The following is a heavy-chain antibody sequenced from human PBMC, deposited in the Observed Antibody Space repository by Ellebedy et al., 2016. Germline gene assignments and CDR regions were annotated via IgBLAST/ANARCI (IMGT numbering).Heavy chain of an antibody. D-gene: IGHD2-15*01. J-gene: IGHJ4*02. Sequence: ASVKVSCKASGYTFTSYYLHWVRQAPGQGLEWMGIINPSGGSTNYAQKFRGRVTMTRDTSTSTVYIDLSGLTVEDTAVYYCAREMRGDYFDYWGQGSLVIVSS. V-gene: IGHV1-46*01. CDR1: GYTFTSYY. CDR3: AREMRGDYFDY. CDR2: INPSGGST.